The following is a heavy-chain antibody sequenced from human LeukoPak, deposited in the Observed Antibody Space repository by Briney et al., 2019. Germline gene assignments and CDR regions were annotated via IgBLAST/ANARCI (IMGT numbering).Heavy chain of an antibody. CDR3: ARATRRSGIAVPGGWFDP. CDR2: INPNSGGT. J-gene: IGHJ5*02. V-gene: IGHV1-2*02. Sequence: ASVKVSCKASGYTLTGYYMHWVRQAPGQGLEWMGWINPNSGGTNYAQKFQGRVTMTRDTSISTAYMELSRLRSDDTAVYYCARATRRSGIAVPGGWFDPWGQGTLVTVSS. CDR1: GYTLTGYY. D-gene: IGHD6-19*01.